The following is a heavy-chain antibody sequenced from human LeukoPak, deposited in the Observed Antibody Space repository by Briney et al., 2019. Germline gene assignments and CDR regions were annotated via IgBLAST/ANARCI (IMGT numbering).Heavy chain of an antibody. J-gene: IGHJ4*02. Sequence: GGSLRLSCAASGFTFSSYSMNWVRQAPGKGLEWVSYISSSSSTIYYADSVKGRFTISRDNAKNSLYLQMNSLRAEDTAVYYCAKDKRRDGYNSFDYWGQGTLVTVSS. CDR3: AKDKRRDGYNSFDY. CDR1: GFTFSSYS. V-gene: IGHV3-48*01. CDR2: ISSSSSTI. D-gene: IGHD5-24*01.